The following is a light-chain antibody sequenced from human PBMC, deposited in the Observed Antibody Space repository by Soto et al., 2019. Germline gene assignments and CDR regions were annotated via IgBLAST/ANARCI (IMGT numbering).Light chain of an antibody. CDR1: SSNIGAGYD. V-gene: IGLV1-40*01. CDR3: QSYGNSLSVLYV. CDR2: GNS. J-gene: IGLJ1*01. Sequence: QSVLPQPHSVSGAPGQRVTIFFTGSSSNIGAGYDVHWYQQLPGTAPKLLIYGNSNRPSGVTDRFSGSKSGTTASLAIAWLQAEDEADYYRQSYGNSLSVLYVFGTGTKLTVL.